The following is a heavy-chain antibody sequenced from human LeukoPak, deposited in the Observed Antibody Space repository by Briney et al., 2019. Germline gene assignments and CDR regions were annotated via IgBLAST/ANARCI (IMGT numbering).Heavy chain of an antibody. J-gene: IGHJ4*02. Sequence: SETLSLTCTVSGGSISIYYWSWIRQSPGKGLEWIGYINYSGSTNYNPSLKSRATISVDTSKNQFSLKLSSVTAADTAVYYCARRGDTATFDYWGQGTLVTVSS. V-gene: IGHV4-59*01. CDR3: ARRGDTATFDY. D-gene: IGHD5-18*01. CDR2: INYSGST. CDR1: GGSISIYY.